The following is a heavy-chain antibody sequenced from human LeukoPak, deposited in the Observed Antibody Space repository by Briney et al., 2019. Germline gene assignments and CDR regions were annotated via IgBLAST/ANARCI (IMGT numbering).Heavy chain of an antibody. J-gene: IGHJ4*02. CDR3: AKRGEYGPFAY. CDR2: ISGGGGSK. V-gene: IGHV3-23*01. Sequence: SWLRKAXGKGLEWVLAISGGGGSKYYADSVKGRFTISRDISKTTLYRQMNSLRAEDTAGYYCAKRGEYGPFAYWGQGTLVTVPS. D-gene: IGHD4-17*01.